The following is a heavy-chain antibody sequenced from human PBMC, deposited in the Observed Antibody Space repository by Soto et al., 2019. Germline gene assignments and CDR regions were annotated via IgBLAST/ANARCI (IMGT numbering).Heavy chain of an antibody. D-gene: IGHD2-2*01. CDR3: ATLVVGNGGRGY. Sequence: QVRLQESGPGLLKPSETLSLTCSVSGASVSSDSYHWRWIRQPPGKGLEWMGYFSDRGDSKYHPSLKSRLTISIDTSTNQLSLRLSSVTAADTAVYYCATLVVGNGGRGYWCQGILVTVSS. CDR2: FSDRGDS. CDR1: GASVSSDSYH. J-gene: IGHJ4*02. V-gene: IGHV4-61*01.